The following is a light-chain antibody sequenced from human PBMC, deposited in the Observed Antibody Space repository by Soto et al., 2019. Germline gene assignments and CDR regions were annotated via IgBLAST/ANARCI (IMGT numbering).Light chain of an antibody. CDR3: RHYINSQWT. Sequence: EIVLTQSPGTLSLSPGERATLSCRPSQSVSSTYLDWYQQKPGQAPRLLIYAASSRATGIPDRFSGSASATDFTLTISRLEPEDFAVDYCRHYINSQWTFGQGTKVEIK. V-gene: IGKV3-20*01. CDR1: QSVSSTY. J-gene: IGKJ1*01. CDR2: AAS.